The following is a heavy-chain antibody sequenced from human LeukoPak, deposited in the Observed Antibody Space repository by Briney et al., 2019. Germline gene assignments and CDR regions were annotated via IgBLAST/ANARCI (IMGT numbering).Heavy chain of an antibody. Sequence: SETLSLTCAVYGGSFSGYYWSWIRQPPGKGLEWIGEINHSGSTNYNPSLKSRVTISVDTSKNQFSLKLSSVTAADTAVYYCARDGPGNYDSSGLGIDWGQGTLVTVSS. V-gene: IGHV4-34*01. CDR2: INHSGST. J-gene: IGHJ4*02. CDR1: GGSFSGYY. D-gene: IGHD3-22*01. CDR3: ARDGPGNYDSSGLGID.